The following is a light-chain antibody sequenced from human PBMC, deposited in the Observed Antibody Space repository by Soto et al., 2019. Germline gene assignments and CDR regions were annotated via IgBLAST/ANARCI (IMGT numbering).Light chain of an antibody. J-gene: IGKJ1*01. CDR1: ETIGNW. CDR2: DAS. Sequence: DVEMTQLPYPLSASLGERVTITCRACETIGNWLAWYQQKPGKAPKLLISDASTLESGVPSRFSGSASGREFTLTISILQPDDFATYFRQQDKARPSTLGQGTKVDI. V-gene: IGKV1-5*01. CDR3: QQDKARPST.